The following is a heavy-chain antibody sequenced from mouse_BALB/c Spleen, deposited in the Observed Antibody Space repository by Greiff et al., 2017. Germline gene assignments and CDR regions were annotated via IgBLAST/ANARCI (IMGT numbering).Heavy chain of an antibody. CDR2: ISSGGGST. CDR1: GFAFSSYD. D-gene: IGHD1-2*01. J-gene: IGHJ2*01. CDR3: ARHEGLRLLGFDY. V-gene: IGHV5-12-1*01. Sequence: EVQRVESGGGLVKPGGSLKLSCAASGFAFSSYDMSWVRQTPEKRLEWVAYISSGGGSTYYPDTVKGRFTISRDNAKNTLYLQMSSLKSEDTAMYYCARHEGLRLLGFDYWGQGTTLTVSS.